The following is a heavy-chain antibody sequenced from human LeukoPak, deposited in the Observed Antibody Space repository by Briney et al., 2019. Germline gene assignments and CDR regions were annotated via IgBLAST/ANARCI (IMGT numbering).Heavy chain of an antibody. D-gene: IGHD6-13*01. CDR3: ARGWRSSWSFDY. Sequence: SETLSLTCAVYGGSFSGYYWSWIRQPPGKGLEWIGEINHSGSTNYNPSLKSRVTISVDTSKNQFSLKLSSVTAADTAVYYCARGWRSSWSFDYWGQGTLVTVSS. V-gene: IGHV4-34*01. CDR2: INHSGST. CDR1: GGSFSGYY. J-gene: IGHJ4*02.